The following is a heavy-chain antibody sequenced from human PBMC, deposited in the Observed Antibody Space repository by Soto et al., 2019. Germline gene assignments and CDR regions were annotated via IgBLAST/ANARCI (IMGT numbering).Heavy chain of an antibody. J-gene: IGHJ4*02. CDR2: IYYSGST. Sequence: PSETLSLTCTVSGGSISSSSYYWGWIRQPPGKGLEWIGSIYYSGSTYYNPSLKSRVTISVDTSKNQFSLKLSSVTAADTAVYYCARRRWRTSGYDSQIDYWGQGTLVTVSS. D-gene: IGHD5-12*01. CDR3: ARRRWRTSGYDSQIDY. CDR1: GGSISSSSYY. V-gene: IGHV4-39*01.